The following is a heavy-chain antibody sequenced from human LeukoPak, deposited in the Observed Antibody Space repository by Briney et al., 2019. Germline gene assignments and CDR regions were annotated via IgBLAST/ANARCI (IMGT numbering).Heavy chain of an antibody. Sequence: SETLSLTCAVYGGSFSGYYWSWIRQPPGKGLEWIGEINHSGSTNYNPSPKSRVTISVDTSKNQFSLKLSSVTAADTAVYYCARHHGYSSSWYLPGWFDPWGQGTLVTVSS. V-gene: IGHV4-34*01. CDR1: GGSFSGYY. J-gene: IGHJ5*02. CDR3: ARHHGYSSSWYLPGWFDP. D-gene: IGHD6-13*01. CDR2: INHSGST.